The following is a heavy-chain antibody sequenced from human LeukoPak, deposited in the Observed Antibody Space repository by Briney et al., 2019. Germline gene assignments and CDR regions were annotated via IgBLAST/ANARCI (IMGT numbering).Heavy chain of an antibody. J-gene: IGHJ4*02. CDR3: AKAGYGSGSSSFDQ. CDR1: GFTFSDYW. D-gene: IGHD3-10*01. V-gene: IGHV3-7*01. CDR2: IKQDGSEK. Sequence: GGSLRLSCAASGFTFSDYWMSWVRQAPGKGLEWVANIKQDGSEKYYVDSVKGRFTISRDNAKNSLHLQMNTLRAEDTAVYYCAKAGYGSGSSSFDQWDQGTLVTVSS.